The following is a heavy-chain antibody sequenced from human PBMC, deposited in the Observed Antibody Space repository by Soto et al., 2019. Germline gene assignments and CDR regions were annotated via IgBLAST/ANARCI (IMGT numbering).Heavy chain of an antibody. V-gene: IGHV3-23*01. CDR2: ISGSGGST. J-gene: IGHJ4*02. CDR3: ANQIVREWAAADTKEIDY. Sequence: GGSLRLSCAASGFTFSSYAMSWVRQAPGKGLEWVSAISGSGGSTYYADSVKGRFTISRDNSKNTLYLQMNSLRAEDTAVYYCANQIVREWAAADTKEIDYWGQGTLVTVS. D-gene: IGHD6-13*01. CDR1: GFTFSSYA.